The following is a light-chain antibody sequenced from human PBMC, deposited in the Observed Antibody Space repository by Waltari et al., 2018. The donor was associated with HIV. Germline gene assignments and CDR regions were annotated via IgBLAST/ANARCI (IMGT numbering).Light chain of an antibody. J-gene: IGLJ3*02. V-gene: IGLV4-69*01. Sequence: HLVLTQSPSAPASLGASVRLTCTLSSGHSSYAIAWHQQQPETGPRFLMKLNSDGSQNKGDGVPDRFSGSSSGAERYLTITSLQSDDEADYYCQTWGTGIQVFGGGTKLTVL. CDR2: LNSDGSQ. CDR3: QTWGTGIQV. CDR1: SGHSSYA.